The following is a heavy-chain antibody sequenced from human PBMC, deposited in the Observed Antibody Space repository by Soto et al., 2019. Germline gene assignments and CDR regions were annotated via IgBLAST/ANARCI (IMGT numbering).Heavy chain of an antibody. D-gene: IGHD5-12*01. CDR1: GGSISSGDYY. J-gene: IGHJ6*04. CDR2: IYYSGNT. CDR3: ASSWLYGMGV. Sequence: SETLSLTCSVSGGSISSGDYYWSWIRQPPGKGLEWIGNIYYSGNTYYNPSLKSRLIISIHTSKSQFSLTYSPVTAADTASYYCASSWLYGMGVWGKGPTVTVSS. V-gene: IGHV4-30-4*01.